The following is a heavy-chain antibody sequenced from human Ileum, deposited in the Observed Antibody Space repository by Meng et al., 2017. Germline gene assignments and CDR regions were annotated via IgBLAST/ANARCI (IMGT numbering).Heavy chain of an antibody. D-gene: IGHD2-15*01. CDR1: GFTFSSYW. CDR3: TRDVGWQRFDP. J-gene: IGHJ5*02. CDR2: INQDGSEI. V-gene: IGHV3-7*01. Sequence: GESLKISCAASGFTFSSYWMTWVRQTPGKGLGWVANINQDGSEINYVDSVKGRFTISRDNAKNSLYLQMNSLRAEDTAVYYCTRDVGWQRFDPWGQGTLVTVSS.